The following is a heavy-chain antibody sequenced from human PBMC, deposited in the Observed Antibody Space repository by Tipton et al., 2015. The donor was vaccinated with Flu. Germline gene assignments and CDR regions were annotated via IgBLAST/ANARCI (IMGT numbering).Heavy chain of an antibody. CDR1: GGSIRGSSFF. J-gene: IGHJ3*02. D-gene: IGHD1-26*01. CDR3: ARPSVDVAGTCDAFDI. V-gene: IGHV4-39*01. CDR2: INYSGRT. Sequence: TLSLTCTVSGGSIRGSSFFWGWIRQPPGKGLEWIGGINYSGRTFYNPSLWSRVTISVDTSKNSFSLQVNSATAADTAVYFCARPSVDVAGTCDAFDIWGQATMVTVSS.